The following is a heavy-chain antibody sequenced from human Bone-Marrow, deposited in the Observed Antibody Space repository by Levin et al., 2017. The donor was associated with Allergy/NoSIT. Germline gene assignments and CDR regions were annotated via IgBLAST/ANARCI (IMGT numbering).Heavy chain of an antibody. V-gene: IGHV4-4*07. CDR2: VYSSGST. Sequence: KPGGSLRLSCAVSGGSISSYSWNWVRQPAGKGLEWIGHVYSSGSTNSNPSLKSRVTMSVDTSKNQFSLKLSSVTAADTAVYYCARLEYQLLYFDSWGQGTLVTVSS. J-gene: IGHJ4*02. D-gene: IGHD2-2*01. CDR1: GGSISSYS. CDR3: ARLEYQLLYFDS.